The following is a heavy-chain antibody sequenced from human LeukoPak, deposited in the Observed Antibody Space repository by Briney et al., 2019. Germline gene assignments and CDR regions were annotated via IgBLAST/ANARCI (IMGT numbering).Heavy chain of an antibody. V-gene: IGHV1-69*05. CDR3: ACKWLQAGCFDY. CDR1: GGTFSSYA. D-gene: IGHD5-24*01. CDR2: IIPIFGTE. J-gene: IGHJ4*02. Sequence: SVKVSCKASGGTFSSYAISWVRQAPGQGLEWMGGIIPIFGTENYAQKFQGRVTITTDESTSTAYMELRSLRSEDTAVYYCACKWLQAGCFDYWGQGTLVTVSS.